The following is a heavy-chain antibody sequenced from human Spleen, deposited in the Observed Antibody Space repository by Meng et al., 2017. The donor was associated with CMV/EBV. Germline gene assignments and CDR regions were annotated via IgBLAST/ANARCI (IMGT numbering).Heavy chain of an antibody. D-gene: IGHD3-10*01. V-gene: IGHV3-33*06. CDR1: GFTFSTDD. J-gene: IGHJ4*02. CDR2: NRTDSTSP. Sequence: SGFTFSTDDMTEDRATPGKGCPWGGNNRTDSTSPSSPPSLPCPFPISRDNYNNTLYLQMNSLRAEDTAVYYCAKDLDEFVVISPFDDWGQGTLVTVSS. CDR3: AKDLDEFVVISPFDD.